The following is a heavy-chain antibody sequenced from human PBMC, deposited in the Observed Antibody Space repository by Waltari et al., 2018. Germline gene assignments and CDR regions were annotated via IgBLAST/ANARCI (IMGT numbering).Heavy chain of an antibody. CDR3: AREDGYFDISGYYYAGNAFDI. J-gene: IGHJ3*02. Sequence: EVQLVESGGGLVQPGGSLRLSCAASGFTFSSYWMHWVRQAPGKGLVWVSRINSDGSSPSYADSVKGRFTISRDNAKNTLYLQMNSLRAEDTAVYYCAREDGYFDISGYYYAGNAFDIWGQGTMVTVSS. CDR2: INSDGSSP. D-gene: IGHD3-22*01. V-gene: IGHV3-74*01. CDR1: GFTFSSYW.